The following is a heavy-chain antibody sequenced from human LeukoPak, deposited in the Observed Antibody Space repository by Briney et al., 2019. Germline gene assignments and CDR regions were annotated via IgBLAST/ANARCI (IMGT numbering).Heavy chain of an antibody. J-gene: IGHJ3*02. V-gene: IGHV3-20*04. D-gene: IGHD3-22*01. CDR2: INWNGGST. CDR3: ARDYIAETYYYDSSGAFDI. CDR1: GFTFDDYG. Sequence: GGSLRLSCAASGFTFDDYGMSWVRHAPGKGLEWGSGINWNGGSTGYADSVKGRFTISRDNAKNSLYLQMNSLRAEDTALYYCARDYIAETYYYDSSGAFDIWGQGTMVTVSS.